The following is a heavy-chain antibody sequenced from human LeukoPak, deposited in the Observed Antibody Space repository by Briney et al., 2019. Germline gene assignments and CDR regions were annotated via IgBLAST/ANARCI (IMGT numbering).Heavy chain of an antibody. J-gene: IGHJ5*02. V-gene: IGHV1-18*01. CDR1: GYTFTNYG. CDR3: ARTQLLWFGELLAGNWFDP. D-gene: IGHD3-10*01. Sequence: GASVKVSCKASGYTFTNYGISWVRQAPGQGLEWVAWISLATGAPSYAQKFQGRVTMTTDTSTSTAYMELRSLRSDDTAVYYCARTQLLWFGELLAGNWFDPWGQGTLVTVSS. CDR2: ISLATGAP.